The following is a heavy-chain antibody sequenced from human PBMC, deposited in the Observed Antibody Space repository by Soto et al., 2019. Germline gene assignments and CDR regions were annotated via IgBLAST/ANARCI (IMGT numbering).Heavy chain of an antibody. CDR1: GYSFTSLD. V-gene: IGHV1-8*01. D-gene: IGHD1-26*01. J-gene: IGHJ4*02. CDR2: MQPSTGRT. CDR3: ARGVSAGVDY. Sequence: ASVKVSCKASGYSFTSLDINWVRQTAGQGLEWMGWMQPSTGRTGYAQKFQGRVTMTRDTSINTAYMELTTLTSDDTAFYYCARGVSAGVDYWGRGTLVTVSS.